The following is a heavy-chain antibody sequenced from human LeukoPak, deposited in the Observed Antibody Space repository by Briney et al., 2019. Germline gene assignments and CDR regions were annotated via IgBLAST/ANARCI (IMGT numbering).Heavy chain of an antibody. CDR2: INHSGST. CDR1: GGSFSGYY. Sequence: SETLSLTCAVYGGSFSGYYWSWIRQPPGKGLEWIGEINHSGSTNYNPSLKSRVTISVDTSKNQFSLKLSSVTAADTAVYYCARIVATIWNYYYYYMDVWGKGTTVTVSS. J-gene: IGHJ6*03. D-gene: IGHD5-12*01. V-gene: IGHV4-34*01. CDR3: ARIVATIWNYYYYYMDV.